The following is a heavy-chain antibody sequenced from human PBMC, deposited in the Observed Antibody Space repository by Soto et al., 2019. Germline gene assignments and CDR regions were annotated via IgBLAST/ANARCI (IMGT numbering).Heavy chain of an antibody. CDR3: AGIAAAAADDAFDI. V-gene: IGHV3-66*01. CDR1: GFIVSSNY. D-gene: IGHD6-13*01. CDR2: IYSGGST. J-gene: IGHJ3*02. Sequence: EVQLVESGGGLVEPAGSLRLSCAASGFIVSSNYMSWVRQAPGKGLEWVSVIYSGGSTYYADSVKGRFTISRDNSKNTLYLQMNSLRAEDTAVYYCAGIAAAAADDAFDIWGQGTMVTVSS.